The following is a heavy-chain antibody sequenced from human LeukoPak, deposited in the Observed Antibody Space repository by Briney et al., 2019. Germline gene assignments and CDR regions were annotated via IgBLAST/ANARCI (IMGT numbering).Heavy chain of an antibody. J-gene: IGHJ6*03. CDR1: GGTFSSYP. CDR3: ARATDCSGGSCYSSYYYYYMDV. D-gene: IGHD2-15*01. V-gene: IGHV1-69*13. Sequence: SVKVSCKASGGTFSSYPISWVRQAPGQGLEWMGGIIPIFGTANYAQKFQGRVTITADESTSTAYMELSSLRSEDTAVYYCARATDCSGGSCYSSYYYYYMDVWGKGTTVTVSS. CDR2: IIPIFGTA.